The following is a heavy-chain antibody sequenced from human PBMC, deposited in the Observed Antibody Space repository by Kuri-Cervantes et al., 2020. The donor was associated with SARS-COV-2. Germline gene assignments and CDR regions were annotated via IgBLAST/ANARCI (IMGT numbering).Heavy chain of an antibody. Sequence: ASVKVSCKASGGTFSSYAISWLRQAPGQGLEWMGMVKTNSGNTLYAQFFQGRVTMTRDTSTSTVYMELSSLTSEDTAIYYCYCAPKEGFDSWGQGTLVTVSS. CDR1: GGTFSSYA. J-gene: IGHJ4*02. CDR3: YCAPKEGFDS. D-gene: IGHD2-21*01. CDR2: VKTNSGNT. V-gene: IGHV1-8*02.